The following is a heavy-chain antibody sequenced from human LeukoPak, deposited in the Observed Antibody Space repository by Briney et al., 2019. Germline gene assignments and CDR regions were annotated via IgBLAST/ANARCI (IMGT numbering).Heavy chain of an antibody. D-gene: IGHD3-22*01. V-gene: IGHV3-23*01. Sequence: GGSLRLSCAAAGFTFNNYAMSWVRQAPGKGLEWVSGISGSDFSTYYADSVKGRFTISRENSKNTLYLQMNSMRAEDTAVYYCAKDISYYYDSSGGGNYWGQGTLVTVSS. CDR1: GFTFNNYA. J-gene: IGHJ4*02. CDR2: ISGSDFST. CDR3: AKDISYYYDSSGGGNY.